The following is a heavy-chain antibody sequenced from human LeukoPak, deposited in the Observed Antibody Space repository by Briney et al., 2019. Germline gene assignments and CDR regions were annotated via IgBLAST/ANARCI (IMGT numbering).Heavy chain of an antibody. CDR2: IYHGGST. Sequence: SQTLSLTCTVSGGSISSGGYYRSWIRQPPGKGLEWIGYIYHGGSTYYNPSLKSRVTISVDRSKNQFSLKLSSVTAADTAVYYCARDRNNWNHYYFDYWGQGTLVTVSS. CDR1: GGSISSGGYY. J-gene: IGHJ4*02. V-gene: IGHV4-30-2*01. CDR3: ARDRNNWNHYYFDY. D-gene: IGHD1-1*01.